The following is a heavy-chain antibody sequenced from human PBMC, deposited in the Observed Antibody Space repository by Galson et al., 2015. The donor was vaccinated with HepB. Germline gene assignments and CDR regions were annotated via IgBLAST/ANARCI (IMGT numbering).Heavy chain of an antibody. CDR3: AKVGTPGYYYYYNMDV. V-gene: IGHV3-23*01. J-gene: IGHJ6*03. D-gene: IGHD1-14*01. Sequence: SLRLSCAASGFTFGDYAMSWVRQAPGKGLEWVSAISGSGGSTYYADSVKGRFTISRDNSKNTLFLQMNSLRAEDTALYYCAKVGTPGYYYYYNMDVWGKGTTVTVSS. CDR1: GFTFGDYA. CDR2: ISGSGGST.